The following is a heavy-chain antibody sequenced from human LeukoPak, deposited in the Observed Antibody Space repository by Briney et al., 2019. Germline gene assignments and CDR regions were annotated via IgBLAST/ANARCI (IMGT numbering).Heavy chain of an antibody. CDR3: ARRGSSGLGWYFDL. Sequence: SETLSLTCTVSGGSISSSSYYWGWIRQPPGKGLEWIGSIYYSGSTYYNPSLKRRVTISVDTSKNQFSLKLSSVTAADTAVYYCARRGSSGLGWYFDLWGRGTLVTVSS. CDR2: IYYSGST. J-gene: IGHJ2*01. CDR1: GGSISSSSYY. V-gene: IGHV4-39*01. D-gene: IGHD6-19*01.